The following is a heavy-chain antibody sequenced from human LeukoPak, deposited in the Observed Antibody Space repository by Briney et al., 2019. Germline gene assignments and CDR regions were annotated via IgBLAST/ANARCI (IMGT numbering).Heavy chain of an antibody. V-gene: IGHV1-24*01. J-gene: IGHJ4*02. CDR3: TTVLGGGLY. CDR2: FDPENGET. D-gene: IGHD3/OR15-3a*01. Sequence: ASVKVSCKVSGYTLTELSIHWVRQAPGKGLEWMGGFDPENGETVYAQKFQDRVTMTEDTSTDTAYMEPSSLRSEDTAVYYCTTVLGGGLYWGQGALVTVSS. CDR1: GYTLTELS.